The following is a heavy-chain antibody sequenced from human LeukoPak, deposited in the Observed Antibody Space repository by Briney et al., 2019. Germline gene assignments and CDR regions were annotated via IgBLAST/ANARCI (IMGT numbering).Heavy chain of an antibody. CDR1: GFTFDDYA. CDR3: AKGNSYDSSGLPFDY. V-gene: IGHV3-9*01. J-gene: IGHJ4*02. Sequence: GTSLRLSCAASGFTFDDYAMHWVRQAPGKGLEWVSGISWDSGSVDSADSVKGRFTISRDNARNSLYLQMNSLRAEDTALYYCAKGNSYDSSGLPFDYWGQGTLVTVSS. D-gene: IGHD3-22*01. CDR2: ISWDSGSV.